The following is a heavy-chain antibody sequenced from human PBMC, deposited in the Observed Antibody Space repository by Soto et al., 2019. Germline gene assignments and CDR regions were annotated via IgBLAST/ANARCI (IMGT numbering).Heavy chain of an antibody. CDR1: GYTFNSFG. Sequence: ASVKVSCKGSGYTFNSFGISWVRQAPGQGLEWMGWISAYNGNTNYAQKLQGRVTMTTDTSTSTAYMELRSLRSDDTAVYYCARALIVGYEDGLDYWGQGTLVTVSS. V-gene: IGHV1-18*01. CDR2: ISAYNGNT. D-gene: IGHD5-12*01. CDR3: ARALIVGYEDGLDY. J-gene: IGHJ4*02.